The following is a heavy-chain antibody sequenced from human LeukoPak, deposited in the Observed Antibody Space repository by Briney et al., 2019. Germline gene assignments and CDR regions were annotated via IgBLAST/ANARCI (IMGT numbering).Heavy chain of an antibody. J-gene: IGHJ4*02. D-gene: IGHD3-10*01. CDR2: IYYSGST. CDR1: GGSISSYY. V-gene: IGHV4-59*01. Sequence: SETLSLTCTVSGGSISSYYWSCIRQPPGKGLEWIGYIYYSGSTNYNPSLKSRVTISVDSSKNQFSLKLSSVTAADTAVYYCARAGYYYATREYYFDYWGQGTLVTVSS. CDR3: ARAGYYYATREYYFDY.